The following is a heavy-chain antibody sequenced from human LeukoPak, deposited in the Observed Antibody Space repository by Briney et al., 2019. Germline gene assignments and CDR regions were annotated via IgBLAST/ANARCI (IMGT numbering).Heavy chain of an antibody. CDR3: AVTTIKYYFDY. Sequence: GGSLRLSCAASGFTFSSYEMNWVRQAPGKGLEWVSYISSSGSTIYYADSVKGRFTISRDNAKNPLYLQMNSLRAEDTAVYYCAVTTIKYYFDYWGQGTLVTVSS. CDR2: ISSSGSTI. V-gene: IGHV3-48*03. J-gene: IGHJ4*02. D-gene: IGHD1-1*01. CDR1: GFTFSSYE.